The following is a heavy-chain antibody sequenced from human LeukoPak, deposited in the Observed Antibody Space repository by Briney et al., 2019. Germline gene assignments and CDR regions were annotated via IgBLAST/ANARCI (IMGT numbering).Heavy chain of an antibody. J-gene: IGHJ4*02. CDR3: ARDPDTDWYTDY. CDR2: IIPIFGIT. D-gene: IGHD3-9*01. CDR1: GGTFSSYA. Sequence: GASVKVSCKASGGTFSSYAITWVRQAPGQGLEWMGRIIPIFGITNYAQKFQGRVTITADKSTSTAYMELSGLRSEDTAVYYCARDPDTDWYTDYWGQGTLVTVSS. V-gene: IGHV1-69*04.